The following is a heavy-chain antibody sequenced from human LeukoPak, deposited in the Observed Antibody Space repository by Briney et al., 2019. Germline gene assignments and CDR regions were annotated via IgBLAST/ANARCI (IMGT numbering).Heavy chain of an antibody. CDR2: INPNSGGT. CDR1: GYTFTGYY. V-gene: IGHV1-2*04. CDR3: ARDRGYYDILTGYPEYYFDY. D-gene: IGHD3-9*01. Sequence: ASVKVSCKASGYTFTGYYMHWVRQAPGQGLEWMGWINPNSGGTNYAQKFQGWATMTRDTSISTAYMELSRLRSDDPAVYYCARDRGYYDILTGYPEYYFDYWGQGTLVTVSS. J-gene: IGHJ4*02.